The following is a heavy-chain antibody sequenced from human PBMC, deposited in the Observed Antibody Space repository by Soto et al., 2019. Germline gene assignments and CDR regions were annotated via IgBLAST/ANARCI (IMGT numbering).Heavy chain of an antibody. D-gene: IGHD6-13*01. CDR1: GFTFSSYA. CDR3: AKDVPGGSSWYFSFDY. V-gene: IGHV3-23*01. Sequence: GGSLRLSCAASGFTFSSYAMSWVRRAPGKGLEWVSAISGSGGSTYYADSVKGRFTISRDNSKNTLYLQMNSLRAEDTAVYYCAKDVPGGSSWYFSFDYWGQGTLVTVSS. J-gene: IGHJ4*02. CDR2: ISGSGGST.